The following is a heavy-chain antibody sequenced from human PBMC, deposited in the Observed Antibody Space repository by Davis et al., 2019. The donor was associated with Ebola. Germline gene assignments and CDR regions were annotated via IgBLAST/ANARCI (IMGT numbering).Heavy chain of an antibody. Sequence: SETLSLTCTVSGCSITSSDYYWGWIRQSPGKGLEWIGTFYYSWTTFYNPSLKSRITVSVDPSKNQFSLKLNSATAADTAVYYCASLRQTYDSSGYSQPFDYWGQGSLVTVSS. CDR1: GCSITSSDYY. D-gene: IGHD3-22*01. V-gene: IGHV4-39*01. J-gene: IGHJ4*02. CDR3: ASLRQTYDSSGYSQPFDY. CDR2: FYYSWTT.